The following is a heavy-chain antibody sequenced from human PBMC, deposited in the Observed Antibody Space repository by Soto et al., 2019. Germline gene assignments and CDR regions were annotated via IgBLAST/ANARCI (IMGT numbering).Heavy chain of an antibody. V-gene: IGHV3-7*01. J-gene: IGHJ4*02. CDR1: GFTFSNYE. Sequence: EVQLVESGGGLVQPGGSLRLSCAASGFTFSNYEMSWVRQAPGKGLEWVAKIKHDGSEKYYVDSVKGRFTISRDNAKNSLYVQMDSLRDEDTAVYYFGSVDVIYWGQGTLVTVSS. D-gene: IGHD5-12*01. CDR3: GSVDVIY. CDR2: IKHDGSEK.